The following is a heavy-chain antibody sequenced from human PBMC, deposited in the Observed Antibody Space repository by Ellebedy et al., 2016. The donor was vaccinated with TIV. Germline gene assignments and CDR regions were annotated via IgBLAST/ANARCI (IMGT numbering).Heavy chain of an antibody. CDR3: TTDPRD. V-gene: IGHV3-15*05. J-gene: IGHJ4*02. CDR2: TKNKGDGGAT. Sequence: GESLKISCAASGFGFSGYGMSWVRQAPGKGLEWIGRTKNKGDGGATQYAAPATDKFSISRDDSKNTVYLQINSLTIEDTAVYYCTTDPRDWGQGTLVTVSS. CDR1: GFGFSGYG.